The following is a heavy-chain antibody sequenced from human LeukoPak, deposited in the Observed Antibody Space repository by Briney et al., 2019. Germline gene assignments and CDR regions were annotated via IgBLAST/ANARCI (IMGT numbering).Heavy chain of an antibody. CDR3: ARLNGGSYWIDY. J-gene: IGHJ4*02. D-gene: IGHD3-10*01. Sequence: SETLSLTCTVSGGSISSYYWSWIRQPAGKGLEWIGRIYSTGSTNYNPSLKSRVIISLDTSKNQFSLELSSVTAADTALYYCARLNGGSYWIDYWGQGTLVTVSS. CDR1: GGSISSYY. CDR2: IYSTGST. V-gene: IGHV4-4*07.